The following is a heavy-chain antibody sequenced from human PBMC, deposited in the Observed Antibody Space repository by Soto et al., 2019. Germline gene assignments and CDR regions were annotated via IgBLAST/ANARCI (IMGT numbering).Heavy chain of an antibody. CDR3: AREPNESYYFDY. Sequence: QVQLVQSGAEVKKSGASVKVSCKASGYIFTGYFIQWLRQAPGQGLEWMGIIRPSGGRTEYAQRFQARVTMTRDKSTSTVYMELTSLTSEDTAVYYCAREPNESYYFDYWGQGTLVTVSS. V-gene: IGHV1-46*01. D-gene: IGHD5-18*01. J-gene: IGHJ4*02. CDR1: GYIFTGYF. CDR2: IRPSGGRT.